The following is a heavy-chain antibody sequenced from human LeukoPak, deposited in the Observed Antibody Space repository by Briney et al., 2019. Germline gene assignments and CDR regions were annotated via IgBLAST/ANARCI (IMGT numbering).Heavy chain of an antibody. J-gene: IGHJ3*02. CDR3: ARPPGMTAAFDI. CDR2: ISYDGSNK. D-gene: IGHD1-1*01. V-gene: IGHV3-30-3*01. CDR1: GFTFSGYA. Sequence: GGSLRLSCAASGFTFSGYAMHWVRQAPGKGLEWVAVISYDGSNKYYADSVKGRFTTSRDNAKNSLYLQMNSLRVEDTAVYYCARPPGMTAAFDIWGRGTMVTVSS.